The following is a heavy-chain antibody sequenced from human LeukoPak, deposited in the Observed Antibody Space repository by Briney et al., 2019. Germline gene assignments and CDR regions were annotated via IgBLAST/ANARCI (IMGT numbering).Heavy chain of an antibody. V-gene: IGHV1-69*13. Sequence: ASVKVSCKASGGTFSSYAISWVRQAPGQGLEWMGGIIPIFGTANYAQKFQGRVTITADESTSTAYMELSSLRSEDTAVYYCARTESEGYCSSTSCLPTGFDPWGQGTLVTVSS. D-gene: IGHD2-2*01. J-gene: IGHJ5*02. CDR3: ARTESEGYCSSTSCLPTGFDP. CDR2: IIPIFGTA. CDR1: GGTFSSYA.